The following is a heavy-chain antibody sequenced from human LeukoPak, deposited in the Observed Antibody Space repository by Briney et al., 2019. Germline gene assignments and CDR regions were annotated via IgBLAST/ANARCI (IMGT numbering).Heavy chain of an antibody. Sequence: ASVKVSCKTSGFSFTTYGISWVRQAPGQGLEWMGWINLYNGNTNSAQKFQARLTMTTDTSTTTAYMELRSLRSDDTALYFCRRVTTSKLPLRWYYFDNWGQGTPVTVSS. J-gene: IGHJ4*02. V-gene: IGHV1-18*01. D-gene: IGHD1-14*01. CDR3: RRVTTSKLPLRWYYFDN. CDR1: GFSFTTYG. CDR2: INLYNGNT.